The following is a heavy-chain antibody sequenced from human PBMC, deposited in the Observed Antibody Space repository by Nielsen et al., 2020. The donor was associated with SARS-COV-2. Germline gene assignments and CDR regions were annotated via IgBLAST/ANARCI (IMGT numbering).Heavy chain of an antibody. CDR1: GGSFSGYY. D-gene: IGHD6-13*01. J-gene: IGHJ4*02. V-gene: IGHV4-34*01. CDR3: ARLRGIGSSSPGY. Sequence: SETLSLTCAVYGGSFSGYYWSWIRQPPGKGLEWIGEINHSGSTNYNPSLKSRVTISVDTSKNQFSLKLSSVTAADTAVYYCARLRGIGSSSPGYWGQGTLVTVSS. CDR2: INHSGST.